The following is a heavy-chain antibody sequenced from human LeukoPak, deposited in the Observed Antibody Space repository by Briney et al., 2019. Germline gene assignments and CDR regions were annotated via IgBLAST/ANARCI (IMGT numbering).Heavy chain of an antibody. V-gene: IGHV7-4-1*02. CDR1: GGTFSSYA. D-gene: IGHD3-3*01. Sequence: ASVKVSCKASGGTFSSYAISWVRQAPGQGLEWMGWINTNTGNPTYAQGFTGRFVFSLDTSVSTAYLQISSLKAEDTAVYYCARDRPTQTYYDFWSGPPRFDPWGQGTLVTVSS. CDR2: INTNTGNP. CDR3: ARDRPTQTYYDFWSGPPRFDP. J-gene: IGHJ5*02.